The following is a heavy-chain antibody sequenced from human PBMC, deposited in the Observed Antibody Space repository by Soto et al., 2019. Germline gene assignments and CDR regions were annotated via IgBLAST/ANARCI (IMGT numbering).Heavy chain of an antibody. J-gene: IGHJ4*02. CDR3: TRDLDY. V-gene: IGHV1-2*02. Sequence: QVQLVQSGAEVKKPGASVKVSCKPSGYSLTGYYMHWVRQAPGQGLEWMGWLNPITGGTTYTQKFQGRVTMTRDTSIGTAYMELSGLRSDDTAVYFCTRDLDYWGQGTLVTVSS. CDR1: GYSLTGYY. CDR2: LNPITGGT.